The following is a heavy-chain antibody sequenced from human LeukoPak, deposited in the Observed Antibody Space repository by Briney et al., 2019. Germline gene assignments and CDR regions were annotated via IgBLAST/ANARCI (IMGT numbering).Heavy chain of an antibody. J-gene: IGHJ4*02. CDR2: FDPEDGET. Sequence: ASVKVSCKVSGYTLTELSMHWVRQAPGKGLEWMGGFDPEDGETIYAQKFQGRVTMTEDTSTDTAYMELSSLRSDDTAVYYCAGSLGYCTSNVCYLKYWGQGTLVTVSS. D-gene: IGHD2-8*01. CDR1: GYTLTELS. V-gene: IGHV1-24*01. CDR3: AGSLGYCTSNVCYLKY.